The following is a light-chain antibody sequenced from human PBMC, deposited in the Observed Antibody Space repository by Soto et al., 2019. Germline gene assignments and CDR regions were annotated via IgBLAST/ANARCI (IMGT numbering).Light chain of an antibody. J-gene: IGLJ2*01. Sequence: QSALTQPASVSGSPGQSITISCTGTSSDVGGYNYVSWYQQHPGKAPKLLIYEVSNRPSGVSNRFSGSESGNTASLTISGLQTEDEAYYYCSSYTSSSTVVFGGGTKLTVL. V-gene: IGLV2-14*01. CDR3: SSYTSSSTVV. CDR1: SSDVGGYNY. CDR2: EVS.